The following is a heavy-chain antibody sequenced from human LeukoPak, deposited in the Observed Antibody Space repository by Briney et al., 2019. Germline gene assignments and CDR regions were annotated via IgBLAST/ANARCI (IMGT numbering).Heavy chain of an antibody. V-gene: IGHV1-69*13. CDR2: IIPIFGTA. CDR1: GGTFSSYA. J-gene: IGHJ4*02. Sequence: SVKVSCKASGGTFSSYAISWVRQAPGQGLEWVGGIIPIFGTANYAQKFQGRVTITADESTSTAYMELSSLRSEDTAVYYCARDLAAAGPGGVDYWGQGTLVTVSS. CDR3: ARDLAAAGPGGVDY. D-gene: IGHD6-13*01.